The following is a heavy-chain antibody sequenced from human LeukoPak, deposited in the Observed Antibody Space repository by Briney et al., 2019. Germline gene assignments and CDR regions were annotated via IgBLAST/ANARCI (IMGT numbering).Heavy chain of an antibody. CDR1: GFTFSSYE. J-gene: IGHJ4*02. CDR3: ARVLGYYYDSRGHDY. Sequence: PGGSLRLSCAASGFTFSSYEMNWVRQAPGKGLEWVTYISSSGTTIYYADSVKGRFTISRDNAKNSLYLQMNSLRGEEAVYCCARVLGYYYDSRGHDYWGQGTLVTVSS. V-gene: IGHV3-48*03. D-gene: IGHD3-22*01. CDR2: ISSSGTTI.